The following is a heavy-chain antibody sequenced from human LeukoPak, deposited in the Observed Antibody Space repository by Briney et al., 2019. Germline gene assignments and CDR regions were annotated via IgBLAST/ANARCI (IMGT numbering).Heavy chain of an antibody. CDR1: GYTFTGYY. V-gene: IGHV1-2*02. D-gene: IGHD6-13*01. CDR3: ARGVVPIYIAAGDY. CDR2: INPNSGGT. Sequence: ASVKVSCKASGYTFTGYYMHWVRQAPGQGLEWMRWINPNSGGTNYAQKFQGRVTMTRDTSISTAYMELSRLRSDDTAVYYCARGVVPIYIAAGDYWGQGTLVTVSS. J-gene: IGHJ4*02.